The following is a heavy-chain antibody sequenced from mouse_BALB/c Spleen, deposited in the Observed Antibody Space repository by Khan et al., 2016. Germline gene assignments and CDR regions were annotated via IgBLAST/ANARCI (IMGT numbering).Heavy chain of an antibody. CDR1: GFDFSRYW. CDR3: ARAGYYGYLAY. J-gene: IGHJ3*01. Sequence: EVKLLESGGGLVQTGGSLKLSCAASGFDFSRYWMSWVRQAPGKGLEWIGEINPDSSTINYTPSLKDKFIISRDNAKNTLYLQMSKVRSEETALDYCARAGYYGYLAYWGQGTLVTVSA. D-gene: IGHD1-1*01. V-gene: IGHV4-1*02. CDR2: INPDSSTI.